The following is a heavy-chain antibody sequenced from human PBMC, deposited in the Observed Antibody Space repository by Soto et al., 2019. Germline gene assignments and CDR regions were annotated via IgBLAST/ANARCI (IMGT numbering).Heavy chain of an antibody. Sequence: NPSETLSLTCTVSGDSISSGGYYWSWIRQHPGKGLEWIGYIYYSGSAYYNPSLKGRVTISVDTSQNQFSLKLSSVTAADTAVYYCARDQEVNYSDYGGSDYYYGMDVWGQGTPVTSP. CDR1: GDSISSGGYY. CDR3: ARDQEVNYSDYGGSDYYYGMDV. CDR2: IYYSGSA. V-gene: IGHV4-31*03. D-gene: IGHD4-17*01. J-gene: IGHJ6*02.